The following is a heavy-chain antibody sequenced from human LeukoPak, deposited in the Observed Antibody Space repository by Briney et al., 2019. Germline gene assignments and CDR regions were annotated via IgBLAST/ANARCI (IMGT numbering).Heavy chain of an antibody. CDR3: ASTDPIAAAGSGAFDI. D-gene: IGHD6-13*01. J-gene: IGHJ3*02. Sequence: GGSLRLSCAASGFTFSNYVMSWVRQAPGKGLEWVSAISGSGGSTYYADSVKGRFTISRDSSKNTLYLQMNSLRAEDTAVYYCASTDPIAAAGSGAFDIWGQGTMVTVSS. CDR1: GFTFSNYV. CDR2: ISGSGGST. V-gene: IGHV3-23*01.